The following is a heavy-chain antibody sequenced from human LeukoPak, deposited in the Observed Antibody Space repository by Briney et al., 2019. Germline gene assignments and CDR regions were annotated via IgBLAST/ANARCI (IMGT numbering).Heavy chain of an antibody. CDR1: GNTFAGHN. CDR2: INPDRGGA. Sequence: ASVKVSCKAPGNTFAGHNIHWMRQAPGQGLELMGWINPDRGGADYARLFQGRVTMTSDTSIRAAYMELSSLVSEDSAVYFCAISIQAAAIPAFDYWGQGTPVTVSS. J-gene: IGHJ4*02. V-gene: IGHV1-2*02. D-gene: IGHD6-25*01. CDR3: AISIQAAAIPAFDY.